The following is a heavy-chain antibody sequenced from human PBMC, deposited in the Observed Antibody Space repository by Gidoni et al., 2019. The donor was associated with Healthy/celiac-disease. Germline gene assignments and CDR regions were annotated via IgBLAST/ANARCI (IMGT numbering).Heavy chain of an antibody. V-gene: IGHV3-73*02. D-gene: IGHD3-22*01. CDR3: ICYYDSSGYYLGPRLPYYYMDV. Sequence: EVQLVESGGGLVQPGGSLKLSCAASGFPFSGPAMHWVPQPSGKGLGWVGRIRSKANSYATAYAASVKGRFTISRDDSKNTAYLQMNSLKTEDTAVYYCICYYDSSGYYLGPRLPYYYMDVWGKGTTVTVSS. J-gene: IGHJ6*03. CDR1: GFPFSGPA. CDR2: IRSKANSYAT.